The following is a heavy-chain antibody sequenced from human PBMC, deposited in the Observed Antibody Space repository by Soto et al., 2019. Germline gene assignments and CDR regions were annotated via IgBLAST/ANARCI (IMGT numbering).Heavy chain of an antibody. CDR3: ARDRGSWYSEGFWDYYYYYMDV. CDR1: GFTVSSNY. V-gene: IGHV3-53*04. Sequence: GVSLRLSCAASGFTVSSNYMSWVRQAPGKGLEWVSVIYSGGSTYYADSVKGRFTISRHNSKNTLYLQMNSLRAEDTAVYYCARDRGSWYSEGFWDYYYYYMDVWGKGTTVTVSS. J-gene: IGHJ6*03. CDR2: IYSGGST. D-gene: IGHD6-13*01.